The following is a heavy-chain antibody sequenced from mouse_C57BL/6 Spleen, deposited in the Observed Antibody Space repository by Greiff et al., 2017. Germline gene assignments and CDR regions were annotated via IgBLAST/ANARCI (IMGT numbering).Heavy chain of an antibody. D-gene: IGHD2-4*01. CDR2: IWSGGST. J-gene: IGHJ4*01. CDR1: GFSLTSYG. Sequence: VQVVESGPGLVQPSQSLSITCPVSGFSLTSYGVHWVRQSPGKGLEWLGVIWSGGSTDYNAAFISRLSISKDNSKSQVFFKMNSLQADDTAIYYCARRDDYDYAMDYWGQGTSVTVSS. CDR3: ARRDDYDYAMDY. V-gene: IGHV2-2*01.